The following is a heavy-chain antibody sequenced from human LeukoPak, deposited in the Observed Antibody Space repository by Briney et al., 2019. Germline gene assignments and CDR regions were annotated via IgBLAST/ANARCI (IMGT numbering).Heavy chain of an antibody. CDR2: ISSNGGGT. Sequence: GGSLRLSCAASGFTFSSYAMHWVRQAPGKGLEYVSAISSNGGGTYYANSVKGRFTISRDNSKNTLYLQMGSLRAEDMAVYYCARGSGSFGTWGFDYWGQRALVT. CDR3: ARGSGSFGTWGFDY. D-gene: IGHD1-26*01. V-gene: IGHV3-64*01. J-gene: IGHJ4*02. CDR1: GFTFSSYA.